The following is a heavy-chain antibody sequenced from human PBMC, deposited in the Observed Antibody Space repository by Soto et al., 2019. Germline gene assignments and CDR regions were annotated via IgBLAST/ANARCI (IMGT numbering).Heavy chain of an antibody. Sequence: TSETLSLTCAVYGGSFSGYYWSWIRQPPGEGLEWIGEINHSGSTNYNPSLKSRVTISVYTSKNQFSLKLSSVTAADTAVYYCARGEDFDWLLFLSGLAFDIWGQGTMVTVSS. CDR2: INHSGST. CDR3: ARGEDFDWLLFLSGLAFDI. V-gene: IGHV4-34*01. D-gene: IGHD3-9*01. CDR1: GGSFSGYY. J-gene: IGHJ3*02.